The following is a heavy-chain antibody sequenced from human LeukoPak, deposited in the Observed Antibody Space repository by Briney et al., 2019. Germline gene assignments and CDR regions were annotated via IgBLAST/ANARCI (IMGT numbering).Heavy chain of an antibody. CDR3: ARSKGNWNYFDY. V-gene: IGHV1-69*05. J-gene: IGHJ4*02. CDR2: IIPIFGTA. CDR1: GGTFSSYA. D-gene: IGHD1-1*01. Sequence: SVKVSCKASGGTFSSYAISWVRQAPGQGLEWMGGIIPIFGTANYAQKFQGRVTITTDESTSTAYMELSSLRSEDTAVYYCARSKGNWNYFDYWGQGTLVTVSS.